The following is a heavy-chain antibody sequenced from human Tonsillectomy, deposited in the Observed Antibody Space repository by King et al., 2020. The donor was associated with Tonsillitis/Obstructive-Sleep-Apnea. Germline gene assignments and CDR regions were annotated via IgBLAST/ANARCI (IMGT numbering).Heavy chain of an antibody. Sequence: VQLVESGGGVVQPGRSLRLSCAASGFTFSSYAMHWVRQAPGKGLEWVAVISYDGSNKYYADSVKGRFTISRDNSKNTLYLQMNSLRAEDTAVYYCARLEIEEGDYYYYGMDVWGQGTTVTVSS. D-gene: IGHD1-1*01. V-gene: IGHV3-30*04. CDR1: GFTFSSYA. CDR2: ISYDGSNK. CDR3: ARLEIEEGDYYYYGMDV. J-gene: IGHJ6*02.